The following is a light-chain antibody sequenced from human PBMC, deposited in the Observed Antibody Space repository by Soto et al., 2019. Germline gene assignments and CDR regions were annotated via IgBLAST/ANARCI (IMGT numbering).Light chain of an antibody. J-gene: IGKJ5*01. V-gene: IGKV4-1*01. CDR3: QQYYTNVV. CDR2: RAS. Sequence: DIVMTQSPDSLAVSLGERATINCKSSQSVLYSSNNENYLAWYQQKPGQPPKLLIYRASTRESGVPDRFSGSGSGTDFTLTISSLQAEDVAVYYCQQYYTNVVFGQGTRLEIK. CDR1: QSVLYSSNNENY.